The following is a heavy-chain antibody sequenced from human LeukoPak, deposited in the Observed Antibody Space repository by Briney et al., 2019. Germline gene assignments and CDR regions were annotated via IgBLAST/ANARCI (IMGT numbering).Heavy chain of an antibody. CDR2: MNPNSGNT. CDR1: GYTFTSYD. D-gene: IGHD4-23*01. J-gene: IGHJ4*02. Sequence: ASVKVSCKASGYTFTSYDINWVRQATGQGLEWMGWMNPNSGNTGYAQKFQGRVTMTRNTSISTAYMELSSLRSEDTAVYYCARDGRTYGGNSGYFDYWGQGTLVTVSS. V-gene: IGHV1-8*01. CDR3: ARDGRTYGGNSGYFDY.